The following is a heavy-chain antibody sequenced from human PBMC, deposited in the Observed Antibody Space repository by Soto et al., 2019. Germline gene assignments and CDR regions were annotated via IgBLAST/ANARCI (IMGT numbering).Heavy chain of an antibody. CDR3: ARGGMGKPYWTLDY. CDR2: ITTYNGYT. V-gene: IGHV1-18*01. D-gene: IGHD1-1*01. J-gene: IGHJ4*02. Sequence: QVRLVQSGAEVKPPGASVKVSCEASGFTFTNYAISWVRQAPGQGLEWMGWITTYNGYTNYAQNLQDRITLTTDTATSTAFMELRSLRSDDTAVYYCARGGMGKPYWTLDYWGQGILVTVSS. CDR1: GFTFTNYA.